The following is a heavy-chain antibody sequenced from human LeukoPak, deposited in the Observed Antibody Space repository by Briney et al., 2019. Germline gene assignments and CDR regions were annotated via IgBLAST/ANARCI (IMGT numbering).Heavy chain of an antibody. CDR2: IYYSGST. CDR3: ARAWRGDIVVVVAAIDYYYGMDV. CDR1: GGSIGSYY. J-gene: IGHJ6*02. D-gene: IGHD2-15*01. V-gene: IGHV4-59*12. Sequence: SETLSLTCTVSGGSIGSYYWNWIRQPPGKGLEWIGYIYYSGSTNYNPSLKSRVTISVDTSKNQFSLKLSSVTAADTAVYYCARAWRGDIVVVVAAIDYYYGMDVWGQGTTVTVSS.